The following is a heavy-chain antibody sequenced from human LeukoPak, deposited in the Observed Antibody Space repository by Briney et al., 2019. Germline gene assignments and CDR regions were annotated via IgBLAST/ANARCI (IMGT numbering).Heavy chain of an antibody. CDR2: ITSGGGYT. V-gene: IGHV3-21*06. D-gene: IGHD3-9*01. J-gene: IGHJ4*02. CDR3: ARGHYDVLTSSYKWTPDY. CDR1: GFTFSTYN. Sequence: GGALRLSCAASGFTFSTYNMNWVRQAPGKGLEWVSSITSGGGYTYDADSVKGRFTTSRDNAKNSLSLRLDSLRAEDTAVYYCARGHYDVLTSSYKWTPDYWGQGTLVTVSS.